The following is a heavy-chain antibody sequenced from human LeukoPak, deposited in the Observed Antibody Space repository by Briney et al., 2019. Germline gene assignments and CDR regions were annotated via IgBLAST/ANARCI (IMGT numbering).Heavy chain of an antibody. CDR3: ARGSSRSPRDAFDI. CDR2: IIPIFGTA. V-gene: IGHV1-69*13. Sequence: SVKVSCKASGGTFSSYAISWVRQAPGQGLEWMGGIIPIFGTANYAQKFQGRVTITADESTSTAYMELSSLKSEDTAVYYCARGSSRSPRDAFDIWGQGTMVTVSS. CDR1: GGTFSSYA. J-gene: IGHJ3*02.